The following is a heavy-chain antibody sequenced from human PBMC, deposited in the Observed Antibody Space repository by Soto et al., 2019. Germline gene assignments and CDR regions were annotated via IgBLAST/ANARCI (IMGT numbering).Heavy chain of an antibody. CDR3: ARGQRITMIVVVITSWFDP. D-gene: IGHD3-22*01. Sequence: PSETLSLTCSVSGGFVSSSSYSWGWIRQSPGKGLEWIGTIYSSENTYYNPSLLSRVTISVDTSKNEFSLRLSSVTAADTAVYYCARGQRITMIVVVITSWFDPWGQGTQVTVSS. CDR1: GGFVSSSSYS. CDR2: IYSSENT. V-gene: IGHV4-39*01. J-gene: IGHJ5*02.